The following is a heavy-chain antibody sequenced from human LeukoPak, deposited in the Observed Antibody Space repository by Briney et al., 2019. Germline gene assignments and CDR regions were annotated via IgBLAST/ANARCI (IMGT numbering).Heavy chain of an antibody. CDR3: ARGDYYGSPKVVAA. CDR1: GYTFTSYG. Sequence: ASVKVSCKASGYTFTSYGISWVRQAPGQGLEWMGWINPNSGDTNYAQKFQDRVTMTRDTSISTAYIELNLLRSDDTAVYYCARGDYYGSPKVVAAWGQGTLVTVSS. V-gene: IGHV1-2*02. D-gene: IGHD3-10*01. J-gene: IGHJ5*02. CDR2: INPNSGDT.